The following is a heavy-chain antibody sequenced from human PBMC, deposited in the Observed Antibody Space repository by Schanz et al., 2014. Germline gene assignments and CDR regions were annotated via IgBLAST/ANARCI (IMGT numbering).Heavy chain of an antibody. D-gene: IGHD3-10*01. CDR1: GFNFNNYD. Sequence: QVQLVQSGAEVKKPGASVKVSCTASGFNFNNYDINWVRQATGQGLEWMGWMNPKTGNTDHAQKFQGRVSMTWDPSTSTAYLDLSRLRSENTAVYYCARDFDDRRGYGSGYCLGDCMDVWGQGTTVTVSS. CDR2: MNPKTGNT. V-gene: IGHV1-8*01. CDR3: ARDFDDRRGYGSGYCLGDCMDV. J-gene: IGHJ6*02.